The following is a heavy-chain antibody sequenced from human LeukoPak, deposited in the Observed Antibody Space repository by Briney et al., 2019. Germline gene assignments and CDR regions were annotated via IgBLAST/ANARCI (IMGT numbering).Heavy chain of an antibody. CDR2: IIPILGIA. Sequence: GASVKVSCKASGGTFSSYAIGWVRQAPGQGLEWMGRIIPILGIANYAQKFQGRVTITADKSTSTAYMELSSLRSEDTAVYYCARDPTHSYGRSMFRYWGQGTLVTVSS. D-gene: IGHD5-18*01. J-gene: IGHJ4*02. V-gene: IGHV1-69*04. CDR3: ARDPTHSYGRSMFRY. CDR1: GGTFSSYA.